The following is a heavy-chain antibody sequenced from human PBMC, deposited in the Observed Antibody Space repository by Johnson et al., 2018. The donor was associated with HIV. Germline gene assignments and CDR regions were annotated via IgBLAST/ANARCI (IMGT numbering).Heavy chain of an antibody. Sequence: QVQLVESGGGVVQPGRSLRLSCAASGFTFSSYDMHWVRQAPGKGLEWVAVMSYDGSNEYDGDYVKGRFNISRDNSKNTLYLQMNSLKTEDKGVYYCAKPPSMGADAFDIWGQGTMVTVSS. CDR3: AKPPSMGADAFDI. CDR2: MSYDGSNE. V-gene: IGHV3-30*18. J-gene: IGHJ3*02. CDR1: GFTFSSYD. D-gene: IGHD3-16*01.